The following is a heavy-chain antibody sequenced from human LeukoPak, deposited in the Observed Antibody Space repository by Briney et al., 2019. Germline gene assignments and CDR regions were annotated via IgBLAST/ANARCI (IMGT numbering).Heavy chain of an antibody. CDR2: ISSSSSYI. J-gene: IGHJ4*02. D-gene: IGHD6-13*01. V-gene: IGHV3-21*01. Sequence: GGSLRLSCAASGFTFSSYSMNWVRQAPGKGLEWVSSISSSSSYIYYADSVKGRFTISRDNAKNSLYLQMNSLRAEDTAVYYCAREEELYSSSWYERTNFDYWGQGTLVTVSS. CDR3: AREEELYSSSWYERTNFDY. CDR1: GFTFSSYS.